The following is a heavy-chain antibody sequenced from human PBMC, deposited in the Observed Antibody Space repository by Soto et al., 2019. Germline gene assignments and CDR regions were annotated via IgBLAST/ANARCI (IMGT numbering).Heavy chain of an antibody. V-gene: IGHV3-53*02. J-gene: IGHJ1*01. CDR1: GFAVSNSY. CDR3: AIDWNGDSVIEH. CDR2: IYADGTT. Sequence: EVQLVETGGGLIQPGGSLSLSCAASGFAVSNSYMSWVRQAPGKGLEWVSVIYADGTTHSADSVRGRFNISRDSSRNTVYLKMNNLRAEDTAVYYCAIDWNGDSVIEHWGQGTLVTVSS. D-gene: IGHD4-17*01.